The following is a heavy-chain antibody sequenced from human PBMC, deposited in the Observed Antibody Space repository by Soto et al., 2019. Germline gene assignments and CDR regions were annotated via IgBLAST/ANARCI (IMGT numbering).Heavy chain of an antibody. CDR1: GFTLSSYN. V-gene: IGHV3-48*02. D-gene: IGHD6-13*01. CDR2: ISGSSDTI. Sequence: EVQLVESGGGLVQPGGSLRLSCAASGFTLSSYNMNWVRQAPGKRLEWVSYISGSSDTIYYAYSVKGRFTISRDNAKNSLYLQMDSLRDEDTAVYYCARDHGGSIWFVGIYYYFGVDVWGQGTTVTVSS. CDR3: ARDHGGSIWFVGIYYYFGVDV. J-gene: IGHJ6*02.